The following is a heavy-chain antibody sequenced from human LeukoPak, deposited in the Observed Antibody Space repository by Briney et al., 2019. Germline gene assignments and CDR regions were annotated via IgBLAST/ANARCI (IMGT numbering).Heavy chain of an antibody. CDR1: GFTFSSYS. J-gene: IGHJ6*03. CDR3: ASLPTAASYMDV. Sequence: GGSLRLSCAASGFTFSSYSMNWVRQAPGEGLEWVSYISSLSGTIYYADSVKGRFTISRDNAKNSLYLQMDSLRAEDTAVYYCASLPTAASYMDVWGKGTTVTVSS. D-gene: IGHD6-25*01. CDR2: ISSLSGTI. V-gene: IGHV3-48*04.